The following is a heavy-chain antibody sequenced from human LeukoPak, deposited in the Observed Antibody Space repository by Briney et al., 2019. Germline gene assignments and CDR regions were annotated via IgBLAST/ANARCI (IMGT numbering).Heavy chain of an antibody. CDR2: IIPILGIA. CDR1: GGTFSSYT. Sequence: ASVKVSCKASGGTFSSYTISWVRQAPGQGLEWMGRIIPILGIANYAQKFQGRVTITADKSTSTAYMELSSLRSEDTAVYYCARVAMDSSGYYRYYFDYWGQGTLVTVSS. J-gene: IGHJ4*02. CDR3: ARVAMDSSGYYRYYFDY. D-gene: IGHD3-22*01. V-gene: IGHV1-69*02.